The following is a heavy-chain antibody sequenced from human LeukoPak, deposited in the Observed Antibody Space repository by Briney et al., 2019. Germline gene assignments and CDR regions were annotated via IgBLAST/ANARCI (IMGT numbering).Heavy chain of an antibody. J-gene: IGHJ4*02. D-gene: IGHD1-14*01. V-gene: IGHV3-23*01. CDR2: ISGSGGST. CDR3: AKESHHGHYFDY. Sequence: PSETLSLTCSVSGGSISSSSHSWGWVRQAPGKGLEWVSAISGSGGSTYYADSVKGRFTISRDNSKNTLYLQMNSLRAEDTAVYYCAKESHHGHYFDYWGQGTLVTVSS. CDR1: GGSISSSSHS.